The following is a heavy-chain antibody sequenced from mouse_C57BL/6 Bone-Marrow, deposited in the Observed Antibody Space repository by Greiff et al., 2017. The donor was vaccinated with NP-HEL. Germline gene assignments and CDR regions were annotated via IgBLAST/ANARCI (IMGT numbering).Heavy chain of an antibody. CDR1: GFTFSDYG. CDR2: ISSGSSTI. CDR3: ARRRYSNWFAY. J-gene: IGHJ3*01. D-gene: IGHD2-5*01. V-gene: IGHV5-17*01. Sequence: EVKLEESGGGLVKPGGSLKLSCAASGFTFSDYGMHWVRQAPEKGLEWVAYISSGSSTIYYADTVKGRLTISRDNAKNTLFLQMTSLRSEDTAMYYCARRRYSNWFAYWGQGTLVTVSA.